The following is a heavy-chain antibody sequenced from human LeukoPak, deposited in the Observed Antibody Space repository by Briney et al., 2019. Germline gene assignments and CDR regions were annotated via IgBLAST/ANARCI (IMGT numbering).Heavy chain of an antibody. CDR1: GGSISTYY. Sequence: SGTLCLTCTVSGGSISTYYWSWIRQPPGKGLEWIGYIYYSGSTDYNPSLKSRVTISVDTSKNQFSLKLSSVTAADTAVYYCASHGGGYDSSGYYHYFDYWGQGTLVTVSS. J-gene: IGHJ4*02. D-gene: IGHD3-22*01. CDR2: IYYSGST. V-gene: IGHV4-59*01. CDR3: ASHGGGYDSSGYYHYFDY.